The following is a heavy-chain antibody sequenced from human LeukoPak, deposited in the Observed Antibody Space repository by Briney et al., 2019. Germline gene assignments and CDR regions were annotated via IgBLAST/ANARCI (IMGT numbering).Heavy chain of an antibody. Sequence: ASVKVSCKASGGTFSSYAISWVRQAPGQGLEWMGWINPHSGGTDHAQKFQGRVTMTRDTSISTAYMELSRLRSDDTAVYYCARTRITMVRGVIGWFDPWGQGTLVTVSS. CDR2: INPHSGGT. CDR1: GGTFSSYA. CDR3: ARTRITMVRGVIGWFDP. D-gene: IGHD3-10*01. J-gene: IGHJ5*02. V-gene: IGHV1-2*02.